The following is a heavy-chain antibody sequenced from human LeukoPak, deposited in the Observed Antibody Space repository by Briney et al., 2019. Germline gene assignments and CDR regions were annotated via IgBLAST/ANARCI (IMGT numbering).Heavy chain of an antibody. CDR2: IYYSGST. D-gene: IGHD2-2*01. Sequence: SETLSLTCTVSGGSISSYYWSWIRQPPGKGLEWIGYIYYSGSTNYNPSLKSRVTISLDTPKKQFSLKLSSVTAADTAVYYCARRYQLGYAFDIWGQGTMVTVSS. V-gene: IGHV4-59*01. CDR1: GGSISSYY. J-gene: IGHJ3*02. CDR3: ARRYQLGYAFDI.